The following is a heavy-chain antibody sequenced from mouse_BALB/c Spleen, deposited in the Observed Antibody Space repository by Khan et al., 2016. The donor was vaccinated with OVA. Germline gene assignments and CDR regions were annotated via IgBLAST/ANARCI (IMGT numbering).Heavy chain of an antibody. CDR3: ARGNYYGYYCDY. CDR1: GYSITSGYA. CDR2: ISYSGVT. V-gene: IGHV3-2*02. D-gene: IGHD1-1*01. Sequence: SGPGLVKPSQSLSLTCTVTGYSITSGYAWNWIRQFPGNKLEWMGYISYSGVTSYTPSLKSRISITRDTSKNQFFLQLNSVTTEDTATYYCARGNYYGYYCDYWGQGTTRTVAS. J-gene: IGHJ2*01.